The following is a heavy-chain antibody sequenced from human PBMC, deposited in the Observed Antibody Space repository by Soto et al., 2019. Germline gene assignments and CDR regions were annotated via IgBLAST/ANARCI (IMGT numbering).Heavy chain of an antibody. CDR2: ISAYNGNT. Sequence: QVQLVQSGAEVKNPGASVKVSCKASGYTFTSYGISWVRQAPGQGLEWMGRISAYNGNTNYAQKLQGRVTKTTDTSTSTDYIELRSLRSDETAVYYCARVVGGPGHWFDPWGQGTLVTVSS. D-gene: IGHD1-26*01. V-gene: IGHV1-18*01. CDR1: GYTFTSYG. CDR3: ARVVGGPGHWFDP. J-gene: IGHJ5*02.